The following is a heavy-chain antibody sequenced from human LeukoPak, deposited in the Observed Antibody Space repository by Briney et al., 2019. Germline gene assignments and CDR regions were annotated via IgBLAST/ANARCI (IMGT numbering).Heavy chain of an antibody. CDR2: MNPNSGNT. J-gene: IGHJ6*03. CDR1: GYTFTSYD. D-gene: IGHD1-26*01. V-gene: IGHV1-8*01. Sequence: ASVKVSFKASGYTFTSYDINWVRQATGQGLEWMGWMNPNSGNTGYAQKFQGRVTMTRNTSISTAYMELSSLRSEDTAVYYCARGSGTGGGYYYYYMDVWGKGTTVTVSS. CDR3: ARGSGTGGGYYYYYMDV.